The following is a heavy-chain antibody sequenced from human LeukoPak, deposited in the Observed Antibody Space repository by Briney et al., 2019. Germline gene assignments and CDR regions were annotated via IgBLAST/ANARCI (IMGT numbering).Heavy chain of an antibody. CDR3: ARRQAVPGPVIDY. V-gene: IGHV5-51*01. CDR2: ISPGGSDT. J-gene: IGHJ4*02. Sequence: GESLKISFEASGYPFTNYWIGWVRPMPGKGLEWMGIISPGGSDTRYSPSFQGQVTISADKSINTAYLQWSSLKTSDTAIYYCARRQAVPGPVIDYWGQGTVVSVSS. CDR1: GYPFTNYW. D-gene: IGHD6-19*01.